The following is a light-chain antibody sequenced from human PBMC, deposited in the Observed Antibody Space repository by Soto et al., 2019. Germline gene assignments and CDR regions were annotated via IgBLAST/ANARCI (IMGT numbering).Light chain of an antibody. CDR1: SSDIESHT. Sequence: QSVLTHPPSASGTPGQRITISCSGSSSDIESHTVNWYQQVPGKAPKLLINTNNQRPSGVPARFSGSKSGASASLAISGLQSEDEATYYCATWDDSRKGVFGTGTKVTVL. CDR3: ATWDDSRKGV. J-gene: IGLJ1*01. V-gene: IGLV1-44*01. CDR2: TNN.